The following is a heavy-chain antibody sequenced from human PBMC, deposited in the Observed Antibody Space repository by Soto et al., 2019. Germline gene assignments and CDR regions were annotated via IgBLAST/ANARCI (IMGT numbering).Heavy chain of an antibody. CDR1: GGTFSSYT. CDR2: IIPILGIA. D-gene: IGHD3-10*01. CDR3: ARDPTSMRYGSRSYHP. Sequence: QVQLVQSGAEVKKPGSSVKVSCKASGGTFSSYTISWVRQAPGQGLEWMGRIIPILGIANYAQKFQGRVTITADKSTSTAYMELSSLRSEDTAVYYCARDPTSMRYGSRSYHPWGQGTLVTVSS. J-gene: IGHJ5*02. V-gene: IGHV1-69*08.